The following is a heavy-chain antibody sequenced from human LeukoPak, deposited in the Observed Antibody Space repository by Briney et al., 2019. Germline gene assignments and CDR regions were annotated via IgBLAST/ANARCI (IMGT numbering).Heavy chain of an antibody. CDR2: IYYSGST. D-gene: IGHD2-2*01. V-gene: IGHV4-39*01. CDR1: GGSITSSSYY. J-gene: IGHJ4*02. Sequence: SETLSLTCTVSGGSITSSSYYWGWIRQPPGKGLEWIGSIYYSGSTYYNPSLKSRVTISVDTSKSQFSLNLSSVTAADTAVYYCAPYCSSTSCYGEGDYWGQGTLATVSS. CDR3: APYCSSTSCYGEGDY.